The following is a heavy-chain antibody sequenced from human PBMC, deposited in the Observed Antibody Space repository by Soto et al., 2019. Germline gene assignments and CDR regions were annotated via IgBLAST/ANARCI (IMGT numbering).Heavy chain of an antibody. CDR1: GFSLRTYG. J-gene: IGHJ5*02. CDR2: IWYDGTKK. Sequence: QVQLVESGGGVVQSGRSLTLSCAASGFSLRTYGMQWLRRAPGKGLEWVAFIWYDGTKKFYANSVKGRSTISKDNYNNIQYLQMSGLRAEDTAVYYCARDVVTAVAGSVNGFDPWGQGTLVTVSS. CDR3: ARDVVTAVAGSVNGFDP. V-gene: IGHV3-33*01. D-gene: IGHD6-19*01.